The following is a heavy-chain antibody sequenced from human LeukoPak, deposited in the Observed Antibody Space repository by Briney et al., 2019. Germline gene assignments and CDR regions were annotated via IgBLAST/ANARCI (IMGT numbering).Heavy chain of an antibody. V-gene: IGHV3-30*18. Sequence: SGGSLRLSCAASGFTFSSYDMHWVRQAPGKGLEWVAVISYGGSNKYYADSVKGRFTISRDNSKNTLYLQMNSLRAEDTAMYYCAKPEFSDSGSYYFDYWGQGTLVTVSS. J-gene: IGHJ4*02. CDR2: ISYGGSNK. CDR3: AKPEFSDSGSYYFDY. D-gene: IGHD1-26*01. CDR1: GFTFSSYD.